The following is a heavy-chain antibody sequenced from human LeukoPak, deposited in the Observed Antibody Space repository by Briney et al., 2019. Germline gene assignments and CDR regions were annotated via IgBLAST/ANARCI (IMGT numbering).Heavy chain of an antibody. D-gene: IGHD6-19*01. CDR3: ARDTAYSNYISGWYDY. V-gene: IGHV4-59*01. Sequence: SETLSLTCTVSGGSFSSYYWSWIRQPPGKGLEWIGYIYYSGSTTYNPSLKSRVTISIDTSKNQFSLKLSSVTAADTAVYYCARDTAYSNYISGWYDYWGQGTLVTVSS. J-gene: IGHJ4*02. CDR2: IYYSGST. CDR1: GGSFSSYY.